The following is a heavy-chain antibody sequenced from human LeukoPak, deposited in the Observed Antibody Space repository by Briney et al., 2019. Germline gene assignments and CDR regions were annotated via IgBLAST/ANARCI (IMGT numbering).Heavy chain of an antibody. CDR3: AKDRYGSGSFFED. Sequence: GGSLRLSCVASGFMFNSYSMSWVRQAPGKGLEWVSLISGSGDYTNYADSVKGRFVISRDNAKNTVYLQMNSLRGEGTAVFYCAKDRYGSGSFFEDWGQGTLVTVSS. V-gene: IGHV3-23*01. CDR1: GFMFNSYS. J-gene: IGHJ4*02. CDR2: ISGSGDYT. D-gene: IGHD3-10*01.